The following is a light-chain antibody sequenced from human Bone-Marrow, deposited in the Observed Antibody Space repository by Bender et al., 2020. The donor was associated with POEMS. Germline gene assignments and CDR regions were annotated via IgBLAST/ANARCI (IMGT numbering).Light chain of an antibody. V-gene: IGLV2-23*02. CDR2: EVT. J-gene: IGLJ2*01. CDR1: YSDIGSYNL. CDR3: CSYSGPRTVV. Sequence: QSALTQPASVSGSPGQSITISCTGSYSDIGSYNLVSWYQQHPGKAPTLVIYEVTNRPSGVSDRFSASKSGNSASLPISGLQSEDEADYYCCSYSGPRTVVFGGGTKLTVL.